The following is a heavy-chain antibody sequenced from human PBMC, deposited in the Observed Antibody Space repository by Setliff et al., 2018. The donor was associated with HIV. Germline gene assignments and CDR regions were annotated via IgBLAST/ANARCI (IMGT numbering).Heavy chain of an antibody. CDR1: GGTFSSYA. Sequence: ASVKVSCKASGGTFSSYAISWVRQAPGQGLEWMGGIIPIFGTANYAQKFQGRVTITTDESTSTAYMELSSLRSEDTAVYYCARMSGHIAVVTATDAFDIWGQGTMVTVSS. D-gene: IGHD2-21*02. J-gene: IGHJ3*02. V-gene: IGHV1-69*05. CDR3: ARMSGHIAVVTATDAFDI. CDR2: IIPIFGTA.